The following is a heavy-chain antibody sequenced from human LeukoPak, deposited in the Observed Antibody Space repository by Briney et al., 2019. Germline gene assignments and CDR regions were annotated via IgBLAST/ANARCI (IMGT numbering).Heavy chain of an antibody. D-gene: IGHD2-2*01. CDR2: ISAYNGSR. V-gene: IGHV1-18*01. CDR1: GYTFSIYG. Sequence: ASVKVSCKASGYTFSIYGITWVRQAPGQGLEWMGWISAYNGSRNYAQKVQGRVTMTADTSTSTATMELRSLRTDDTAVYYCARDLQARATISSHCFDPWGQGTLVTVSS. J-gene: IGHJ5*02. CDR3: ARDLQARATISSHCFDP.